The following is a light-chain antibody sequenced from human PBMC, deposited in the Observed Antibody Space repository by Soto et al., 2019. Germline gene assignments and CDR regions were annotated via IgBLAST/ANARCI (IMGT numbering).Light chain of an antibody. CDR1: QSVSSSY. Sequence: EIVLTQSPGTLSLSPGERATLSCRASQSVSSSYLAWYQQQPGQAPRLLIYGASSRATGIPDRFSGSGSWTAFTLTISSREPEDFAVYYCQQYGSSPPWTFGQGTKVEIK. J-gene: IGKJ1*01. V-gene: IGKV3-20*01. CDR2: GAS. CDR3: QQYGSSPPWT.